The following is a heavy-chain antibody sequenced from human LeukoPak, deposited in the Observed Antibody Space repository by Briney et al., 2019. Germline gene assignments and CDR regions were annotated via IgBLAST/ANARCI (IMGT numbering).Heavy chain of an antibody. V-gene: IGHV7-4-1*02. CDR1: GYTFTSYA. Sequence: ASVKVSCKASGYTFTSYAINWVRQAPGHGPEWMGWINTNTGNPTYAQGFTGRFVFSLDTSLSTAYLQISSLKAEDTAVYYCARLWRSVGELAGVYGYWGQGTLVTVSS. CDR2: INTNTGNP. D-gene: IGHD3-10*01. J-gene: IGHJ4*02. CDR3: ARLWRSVGELAGVYGY.